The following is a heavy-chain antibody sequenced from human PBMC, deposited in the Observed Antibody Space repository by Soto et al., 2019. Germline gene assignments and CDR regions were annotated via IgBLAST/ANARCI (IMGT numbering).Heavy chain of an antibody. J-gene: IGHJ4*02. V-gene: IGHV3-30*18. CDR1: GFTFSSYA. CDR2: ISYDGSDK. Sequence: QVQLVESGGGVVQPGRSLRLSCAASGFTFSSYAMHWVRQAPGKGLEWVAVISYDGSDKYYADSVKGRFTISRDNSKTTLNLQMTSLRADDTAVYYCAKALGELSPESYYYWGQGTLITVSS. D-gene: IGHD3-16*02. CDR3: AKALGELSPESYYY.